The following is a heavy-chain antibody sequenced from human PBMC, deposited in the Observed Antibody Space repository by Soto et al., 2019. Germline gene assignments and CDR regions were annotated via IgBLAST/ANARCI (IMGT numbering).Heavy chain of an antibody. CDR3: AKDPSGGLRITIFGVVIDAFDI. CDR1: GFTFSSYA. Sequence: GGSLRLSCAASGFTFSSYAMSWVRQAPGKGLEWVSAISGSGGSTYYADSVKGRFTISRDNSKNTLYLQMNSLRAEDTAVYYCAKDPSGGLRITIFGVVIDAFDIWGQGTMVTVSS. D-gene: IGHD3-3*01. V-gene: IGHV3-23*01. J-gene: IGHJ3*02. CDR2: ISGSGGST.